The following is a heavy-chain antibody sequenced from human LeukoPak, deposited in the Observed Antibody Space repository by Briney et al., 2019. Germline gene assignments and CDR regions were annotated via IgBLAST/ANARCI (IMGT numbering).Heavy chain of an antibody. Sequence: ASVKVSYKASGYTFTSYGISWVRQAPGQGLEWMGWISAYNGNTNYAQKLQGRVTMTTDTSTSTAYMELRSLRSDDTAVYYCARDLTWFGESKYYYYYGMDVWGQGTTVTVSS. D-gene: IGHD3-10*01. CDR1: GYTFTSYG. V-gene: IGHV1-18*01. J-gene: IGHJ6*02. CDR2: ISAYNGNT. CDR3: ARDLTWFGESKYYYYYGMDV.